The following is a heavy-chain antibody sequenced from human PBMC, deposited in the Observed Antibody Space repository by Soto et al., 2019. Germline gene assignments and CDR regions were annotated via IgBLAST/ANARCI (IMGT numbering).Heavy chain of an antibody. D-gene: IGHD1-26*01. J-gene: IGHJ6*02. CDR1: GGSISSGDYY. CDR2: IYYSGST. V-gene: IGHV4-30-4*01. CDR3: ALDYFLGILCDLLYF. Sequence: SETLSLTCTVSGGSISSGDYYWSWIRQPPGKGLEWIGYIYYSGSTYYNPSLKSRVTISVDTSKNQFSLKLSSVTAADTAVYYCALDYFLGILCDLLYFWGQGSTDTGSS.